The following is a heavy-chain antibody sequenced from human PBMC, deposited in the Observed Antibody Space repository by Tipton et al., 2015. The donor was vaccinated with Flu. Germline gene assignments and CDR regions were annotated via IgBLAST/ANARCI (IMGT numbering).Heavy chain of an antibody. J-gene: IGHJ5*02. CDR3: ARVSGGSGSYSITPGWFDP. CDR2: ISSSSSTI. V-gene: IGHV3-48*04. CDR1: GFTFSSYS. Sequence: GSLRLSCAASGFTFSSYSMNWVRQAPGKGLEWVSYISSSSSTIYYADSVKGRFTISRDNAKNSLYLQMNSLRAEDTAVYYCARVSGGSGSYSITPGWFDPWGQGTLVTVSS. D-gene: IGHD3-10*01.